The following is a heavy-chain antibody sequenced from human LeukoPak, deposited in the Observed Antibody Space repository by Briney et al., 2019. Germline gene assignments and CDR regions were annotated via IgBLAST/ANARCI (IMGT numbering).Heavy chain of an antibody. J-gene: IGHJ4*02. CDR3: ATLGDSSWFGALRH. V-gene: IGHV3-7*01. Sequence: GGSLRLSCVVSGFSFSNYWMDWVRQAPGKELEWVAFVKQDGSETAYADSVKGRFTISRDNAKNSLYLQMNSLRVEDTAVYYCATLGDSSWFGALRHWSQGTLVTVSS. CDR1: GFSFSNYW. D-gene: IGHD3-10*01. CDR2: VKQDGSET.